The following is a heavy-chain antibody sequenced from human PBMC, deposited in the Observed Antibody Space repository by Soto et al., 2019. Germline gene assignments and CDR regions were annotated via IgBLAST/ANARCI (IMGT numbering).Heavy chain of an antibody. CDR3: ARALQDYFDY. V-gene: IGHV4-34*01. J-gene: IGHJ4*02. CDR2: INHSGST. CDR1: GGSFSGYY. Sequence: PXETLSLTCAVDGGSFSGYYWSWIRQPPGKGLEWIGEINHSGSTNYNPSLKSRVTISVDTSKNQFSLKLSSVTAADTAVYYCARALQDYFDYWGQGTLVTVSS.